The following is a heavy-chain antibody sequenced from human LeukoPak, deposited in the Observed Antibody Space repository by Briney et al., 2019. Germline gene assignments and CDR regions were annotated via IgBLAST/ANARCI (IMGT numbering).Heavy chain of an antibody. J-gene: IGHJ6*02. Sequence: HSGGSLRLSRAASGFTFSSYSMNWVRQAPGKGLEWVSYISSSSSTIYYADSVKGRFTISRDNAKNSLYLQMNSLRAEDTAVYYCARDSLATIHYYYYYGMDVWGQGTTVTVSS. V-gene: IGHV3-48*01. CDR2: ISSSSSTI. CDR1: GFTFSSYS. CDR3: ARDSLATIHYYYYYGMDV. D-gene: IGHD5-12*01.